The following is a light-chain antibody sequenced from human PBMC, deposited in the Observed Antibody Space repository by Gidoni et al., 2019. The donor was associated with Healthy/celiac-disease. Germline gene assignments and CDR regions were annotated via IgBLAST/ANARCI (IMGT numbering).Light chain of an antibody. V-gene: IGLV2-23*01. J-gene: IGLJ2*01. CDR2: EGS. CDR1: SSDVGSYNL. Sequence: LTQPASVSGSPGQSITISCTGTSSDVGSYNLVSWYQQHPGKAPKLMIYEGSKRPSGVSNRFSGSKSGNTASLTISGLQAEDEADYYCCSYAGSSNVVFGGGTKLTVL. CDR3: CSYAGSSNVV.